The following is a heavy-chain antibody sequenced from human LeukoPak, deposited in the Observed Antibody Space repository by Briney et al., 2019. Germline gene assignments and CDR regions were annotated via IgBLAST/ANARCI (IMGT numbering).Heavy chain of an antibody. CDR2: ISYDGSNK. Sequence: GGSLRLSCAASGFTFSSYAMHWVRQAPGKGLEGVAVISYDGSNKYYADSVKGRFTISRDNSKNTLYLQMNSLRAEDTAVYYCARSGPRAAGAPFDYWGQGTLVTVSS. V-gene: IGHV3-30-3*01. J-gene: IGHJ4*02. CDR1: GFTFSSYA. D-gene: IGHD6-13*01. CDR3: ARSGPRAAGAPFDY.